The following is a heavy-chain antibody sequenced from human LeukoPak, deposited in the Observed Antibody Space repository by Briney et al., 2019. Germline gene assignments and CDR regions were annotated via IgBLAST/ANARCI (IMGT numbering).Heavy chain of an antibody. V-gene: IGHV1-2*02. CDR3: ARGRITMVRGVIMGNYYYYMDV. CDR2: INPNSGGT. Sequence: ASVKVSCKASGYTFTGYYMHWVRQAPGQGLEWMGWINPNSGGTNYAQKFQGRVTMTRDTSISTAYMELSRLRSDDTAVYYCARGRITMVRGVIMGNYYYYMDVWGKGTTVTISS. CDR1: GYTFTGYY. J-gene: IGHJ6*03. D-gene: IGHD3-10*01.